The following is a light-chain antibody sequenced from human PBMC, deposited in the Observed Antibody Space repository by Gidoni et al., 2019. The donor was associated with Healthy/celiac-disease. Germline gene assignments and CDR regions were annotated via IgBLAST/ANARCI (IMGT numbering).Light chain of an antibody. Sequence: QSALTQPPPASASPGQSVTISCTGTSSDVGGYNYVSWYQQHPGKAPKLMIYEVSKRPSGVPDRFSGSKSGNTASLTVSGLQAEDEADYYCSSYAGSNNLDVFGTGTKVTVL. CDR1: SSDVGGYNY. V-gene: IGLV2-8*01. CDR3: SSYAGSNNLDV. CDR2: EVS. J-gene: IGLJ1*01.